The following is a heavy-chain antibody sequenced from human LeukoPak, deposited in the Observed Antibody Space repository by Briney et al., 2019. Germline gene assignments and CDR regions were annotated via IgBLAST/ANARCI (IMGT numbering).Heavy chain of an antibody. D-gene: IGHD4-23*01. V-gene: IGHV4-59*01. Sequence: GSLRLSCAASGFTFDDYGMSWIRQPPGKGLEWIGNVYDSGSANYNPSLKSRVVISVDTSKNQFSLNLTPVNAADTAVYYCARVGVDYSGNVLKYFFDYWGQGTLVTVSS. CDR2: VYDSGSA. CDR3: ARVGVDYSGNVLKYFFDY. J-gene: IGHJ4*02. CDR1: GFTFDDYG.